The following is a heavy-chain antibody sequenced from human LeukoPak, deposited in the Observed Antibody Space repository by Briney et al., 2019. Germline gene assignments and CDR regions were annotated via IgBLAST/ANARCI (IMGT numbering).Heavy chain of an antibody. CDR1: GFTFSSYG. CDR3: ARDLAVRGVIISAYFDY. Sequence: PGGSLRLSCAASGFTFSSYGMHWVRQAPGKGLEWVAYIQFDGSNEQYADSVKGRFSISRDSSKNTLYLQMNSLRAEDTAVYYCARDLAVRGVIISAYFDYWGQGTLVTVSS. D-gene: IGHD3-10*01. J-gene: IGHJ4*02. CDR2: IQFDGSNE. V-gene: IGHV3-30*02.